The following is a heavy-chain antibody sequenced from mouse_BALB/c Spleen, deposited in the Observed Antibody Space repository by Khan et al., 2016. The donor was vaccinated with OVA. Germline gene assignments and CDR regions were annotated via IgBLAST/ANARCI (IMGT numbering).Heavy chain of an antibody. CDR1: GISITSGNYR. V-gene: IGHV3-5*02. D-gene: IGHD1-1*01. J-gene: IGHJ1*01. Sequence: EVKLLESGPGLVKPSQTVSLTCTVTGISITSGNYRWSWIRQFPGNKLEWIGNIYYSGTVTYNPSLTSRTTITRDTSKNQFFLEMNSLTAEDTATYYCARDYGSLYWFFAVWGAGTTVTVSS. CDR3: ARDYGSLYWFFAV. CDR2: IYYSGTV.